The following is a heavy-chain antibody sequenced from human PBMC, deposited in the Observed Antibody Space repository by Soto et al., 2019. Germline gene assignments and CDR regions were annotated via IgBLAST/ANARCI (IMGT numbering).Heavy chain of an antibody. CDR2: IFCDDDK. D-gene: IGHD3-9*01. Sequence: QITFKESGPTLVKPTETLTLTCTFSGFSITTDGVAVGWIRQPPGKAPEWLGIIFCDDDKRYNPSLKTRVTISKDTSKNQVVFIMTNVDPMDAGTYYCVHSAMITTGNGRPFDTWGQGTMVTVSS. CDR1: GFSITTDGVA. J-gene: IGHJ3*02. CDR3: VHSAMITTGNGRPFDT. V-gene: IGHV2-5*02.